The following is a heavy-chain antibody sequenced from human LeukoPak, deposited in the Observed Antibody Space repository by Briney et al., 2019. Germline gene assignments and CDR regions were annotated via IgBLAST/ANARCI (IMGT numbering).Heavy chain of an antibody. Sequence: PGGSLRLSCAASGLAFSDYWMSWVRQAPGKGLEWVANIKPDGGHQNYVDSVKGRFTISRDNAKNSLYLQMNSLRAEDTAVYYCARDGNLRFLEWLSNELDYWGQGTLVTVSS. CDR2: IKPDGGHQ. D-gene: IGHD3-3*01. V-gene: IGHV3-7*01. CDR1: GLAFSDYW. J-gene: IGHJ4*02. CDR3: ARDGNLRFLEWLSNELDY.